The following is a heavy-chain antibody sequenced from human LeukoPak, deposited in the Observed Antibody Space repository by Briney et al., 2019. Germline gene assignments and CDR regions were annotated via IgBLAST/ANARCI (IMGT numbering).Heavy chain of an antibody. D-gene: IGHD6-13*01. Sequence: GGSLRLSCSASGFTFSSYAMHWVRQAPGKGLEYVSVISSNGGSTYYADSVKGRFTISRDNSKNTLYLQMSSLRAEDTAMYYCAKDSSSPWNFDYWGQGTLVTVSS. J-gene: IGHJ4*02. V-gene: IGHV3-64D*06. CDR3: AKDSSSPWNFDY. CDR1: GFTFSSYA. CDR2: ISSNGGST.